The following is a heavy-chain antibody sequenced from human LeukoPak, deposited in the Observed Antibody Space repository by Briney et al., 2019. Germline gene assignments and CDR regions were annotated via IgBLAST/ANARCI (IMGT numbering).Heavy chain of an antibody. J-gene: IGHJ4*02. CDR2: INPSGGST. V-gene: IGHV1-46*01. D-gene: IGHD6-19*01. CDR3: ARRIAVAGIGFFDY. Sequence: ASVKVSCKAPGYTFTSYDINWVRQAPGQGLEWMGIINPSGGSTSYAQKFQGRVTMTRDTSTSTVYMELSSLRSEDTAVYYCARRIAVAGIGFFDYWGQGTLVTVSS. CDR1: GYTFTSYD.